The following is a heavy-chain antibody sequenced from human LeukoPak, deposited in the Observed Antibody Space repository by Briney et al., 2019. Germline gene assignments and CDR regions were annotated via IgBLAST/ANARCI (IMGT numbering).Heavy chain of an antibody. Sequence: GGSLRLSCAASGFTFSSYSMNWVRQAPGKGLEWVSSISLSSTYIYYADSVKGRFTISRDNAKNSLYLQMNSLRAEDTAVYYCVRYYTRHSWYFDLWGRGTLVTVSS. J-gene: IGHJ2*01. V-gene: IGHV3-21*01. CDR2: ISLSSTYI. CDR3: VRYYTRHSWYFDL. D-gene: IGHD3-10*01. CDR1: GFTFSSYS.